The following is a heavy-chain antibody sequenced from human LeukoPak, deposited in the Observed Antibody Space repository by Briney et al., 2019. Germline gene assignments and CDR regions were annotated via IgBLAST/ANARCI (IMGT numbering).Heavy chain of an antibody. CDR2: ISTNGDGT. J-gene: IGHJ4*02. CDR1: GFTFSTYA. CDR3: ARYSGSCYNS. V-gene: IGHV3-64*01. D-gene: IGHD2-15*01. Sequence: RSLRLSCAASGFTFSTYAMHWVRHGPGKGLEYVSAISTNGDGTYYASSVTGRFTISRDNSKNTLYLQMGSLRAEDTAVYYCARYSGSCYNSWGQGTLVTVSS.